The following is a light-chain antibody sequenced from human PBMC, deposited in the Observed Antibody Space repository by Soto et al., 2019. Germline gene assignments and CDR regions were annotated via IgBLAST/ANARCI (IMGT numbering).Light chain of an antibody. V-gene: IGKV1-33*01. CDR1: QGITNC. J-gene: IGKJ3*01. Sequence: DIPMTQSPSSLSASVGDRVTITCRASQGITNCLSWYQQKPGKAPQLLLYDASNLETGVPSRFSGSGSGTEVTFTINSLQPEDFATYYCQQHNTLPITFGPGTTVDI. CDR3: QQHNTLPIT. CDR2: DAS.